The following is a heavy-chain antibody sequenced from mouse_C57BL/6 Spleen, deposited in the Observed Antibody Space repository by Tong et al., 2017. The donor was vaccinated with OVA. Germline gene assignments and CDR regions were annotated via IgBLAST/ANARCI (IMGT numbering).Heavy chain of an antibody. D-gene: IGHD1-1*01. Sequence: EVQLQESGAELVRPGASVKLSCTASGFNIKDDYMHWVKQRPEQGLEWIGWIDPENGDTEYASKFQGKATITADTSSNTAYLQLSSLTSEDTAVYYCAREGDYYGSTNWYFDVWGTGTTVTISS. CDR1: GFNIKDDY. CDR3: AREGDYYGSTNWYFDV. CDR2: IDPENGDT. J-gene: IGHJ1*03. V-gene: IGHV14-4*01.